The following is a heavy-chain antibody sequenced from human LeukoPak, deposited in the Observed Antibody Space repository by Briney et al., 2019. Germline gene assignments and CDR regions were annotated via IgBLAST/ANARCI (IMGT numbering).Heavy chain of an antibody. CDR3: ARADCSSSTCYLRRSWFDP. Sequence: GGSLRLSCVASGYTFSSFSINWVRQAPGKGLEWVSSISVRSNYIYYSDSVRGRFTISRDNAENSLYLQMNSLRAEDTAVYYCARADCSSSTCYLRRSWFDPWGQGTLVTVSS. V-gene: IGHV3-21*01. J-gene: IGHJ5*02. CDR1: GYTFSSFS. D-gene: IGHD2-2*01. CDR2: ISVRSNYI.